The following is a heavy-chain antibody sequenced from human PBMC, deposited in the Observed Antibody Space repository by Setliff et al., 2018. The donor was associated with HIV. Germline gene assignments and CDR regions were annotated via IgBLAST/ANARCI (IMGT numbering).Heavy chain of an antibody. Sequence: ASVKVSCKASGYRFTDYYIHWVRQAPGQGLEWMGWINPNSGGTNYAQKFQGRVTITSDTSVSTAYMELRRLSSDDTAVYYCARADVLLCDYWGQGTLVTVSS. V-gene: IGHV1-2*02. CDR3: ARADVLLCDY. D-gene: IGHD3-16*01. CDR1: GYRFTDYY. J-gene: IGHJ4*02. CDR2: INPNSGGT.